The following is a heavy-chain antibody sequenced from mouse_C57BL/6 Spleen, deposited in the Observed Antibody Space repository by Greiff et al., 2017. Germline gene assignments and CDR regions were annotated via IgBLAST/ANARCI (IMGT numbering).Heavy chain of an antibody. D-gene: IGHD2-3*01. CDR1: GYTFTSYW. V-gene: IGHV1-7*01. Sequence: QVQLQQSGAELAKPGASVKLSCKASGYTFTSYWMHWVKQRPGQGLEWIGYINPSSGYTKYNQKFKDKATLTADKSSSTAYMQLSSLTYEDSAVYYCAKDDGNYWYYFDYWGQGTTLTVSS. J-gene: IGHJ2*01. CDR3: AKDDGNYWYYFDY. CDR2: INPSSGYT.